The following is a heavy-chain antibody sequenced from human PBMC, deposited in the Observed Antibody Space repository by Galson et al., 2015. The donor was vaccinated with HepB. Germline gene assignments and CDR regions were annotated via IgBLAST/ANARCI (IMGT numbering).Heavy chain of an antibody. CDR1: GYTFTDYY. CDR3: ARDLITADDEFGSGYGGWFDP. J-gene: IGHJ5*02. D-gene: IGHD3-3*01. Sequence: SVKVSCKASGYTFTDYYMHWVRQAPGQGLEWMGWINPKSGGTNYAQKFQGRVTMTRDTSISTAYMELSRLRSDDTAVYYCARDLITADDEFGSGYGGWFDPWGQGTLVTVSS. V-gene: IGHV1-2*02. CDR2: INPKSGGT.